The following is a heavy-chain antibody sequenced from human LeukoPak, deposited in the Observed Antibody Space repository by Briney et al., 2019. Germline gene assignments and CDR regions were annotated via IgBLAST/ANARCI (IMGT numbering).Heavy chain of an antibody. D-gene: IGHD3-22*01. CDR2: IKQYGSEK. CDR3: ARDPGGYDSSGYYRTDYFDY. J-gene: IGHJ4*02. V-gene: IGHV3-7*01. Sequence: PGGSLRLSCAASGFTFSSYWMSWVRQAPGKGLEWVANIKQYGSEKYYAASLKGRITISRDNAKNSLYLQMNSLRAEDTAVYYCARDPGGYDSSGYYRTDYFDYWGQGTLVTVSS. CDR1: GFTFSSYW.